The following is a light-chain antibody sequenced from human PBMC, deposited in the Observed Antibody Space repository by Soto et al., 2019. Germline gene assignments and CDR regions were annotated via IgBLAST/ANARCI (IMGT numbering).Light chain of an antibody. CDR1: SGDVGPYNF. CDR3: SSYTSLKTRV. Sequence: QSVLTQPASVSRSPGQSITISCTGTSGDVGPYNFVSWYQQHPGKVPKLIIFEVIYRPSGVSSRFSGSKSGNTASLTISDLQTDDEADYYCSSYTSLKTRVFGGGTKVTVL. V-gene: IGLV2-14*01. J-gene: IGLJ3*02. CDR2: EVI.